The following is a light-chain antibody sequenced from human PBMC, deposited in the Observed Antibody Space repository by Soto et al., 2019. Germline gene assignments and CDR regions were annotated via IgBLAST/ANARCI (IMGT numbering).Light chain of an antibody. Sequence: QSALTQPASVSGSPGQSITISCTGTSSDVGGYNYVSWYQQHPGKAPKLMIYDVSNRPSGVSNRFSGSKSVNTASLTISGLRAEDEADYYCSSYTISSTVVFGGGTKLTVL. CDR3: SSYTISSTVV. CDR1: SSDVGGYNY. V-gene: IGLV2-14*03. J-gene: IGLJ2*01. CDR2: DVS.